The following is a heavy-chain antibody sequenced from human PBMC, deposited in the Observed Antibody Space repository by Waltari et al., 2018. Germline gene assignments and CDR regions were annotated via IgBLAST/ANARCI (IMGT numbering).Heavy chain of an antibody. CDR1: GYSFTSSW. Sequence: EVQLVQSGAEVKKPGESLRISCKGSGYSFTSSWYSWVRQMPGKGLEWMVMIDPSDSYTKFSPSFQGYVTISVDKSISTAYLQWSSLGASDTAIYYCARHLRYYYYYGVDVWGQGTTVTVSS. V-gene: IGHV5-10-1*03. J-gene: IGHJ6*02. CDR3: ARHLRYYYYYGVDV. CDR2: IDPSDSYT.